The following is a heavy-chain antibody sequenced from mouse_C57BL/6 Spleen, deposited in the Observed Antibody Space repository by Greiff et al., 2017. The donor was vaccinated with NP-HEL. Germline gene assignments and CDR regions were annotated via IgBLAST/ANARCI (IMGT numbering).Heavy chain of an antibody. V-gene: IGHV1-15*01. CDR2: IDPETGGT. CDR1: GYTFTDYE. Sequence: QVQLQQSGAELVRPGASVTLSCKASGYTFTDYEMHWVKQTPVHGLEWIGAIDPETGGTAYNQKFKGKAILTADKSSRTAYMELRSLTSEDSAVYYCTPIYYGNFAWFAYWGQGTLVTVSA. J-gene: IGHJ3*01. D-gene: IGHD2-1*01. CDR3: TPIYYGNFAWFAY.